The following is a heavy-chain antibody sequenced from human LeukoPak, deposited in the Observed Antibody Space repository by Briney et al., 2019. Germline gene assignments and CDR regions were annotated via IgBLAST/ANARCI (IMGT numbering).Heavy chain of an antibody. V-gene: IGHV1-2*02. J-gene: IGHJ5*02. Sequence: ASVKVSCKASGYTFTDYYIHWVRQAPGHGLEWMAWMNPNSGGTSYAQKFQGRVTMTRDTSISSAYMELSRLRSDDTAVYYCARAGEMNWFDPWGQGTLVTVSS. CDR3: ARAGEMNWFDP. CDR1: GYTFTDYY. CDR2: MNPNSGGT. D-gene: IGHD3-10*01.